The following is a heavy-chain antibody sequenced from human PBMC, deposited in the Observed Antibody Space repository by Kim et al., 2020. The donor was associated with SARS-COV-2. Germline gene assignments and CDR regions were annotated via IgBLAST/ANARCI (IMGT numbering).Heavy chain of an antibody. CDR2: ST. V-gene: IGHV3-53*01. J-gene: IGHJ4*02. Sequence: STYYADSVKGRFTISRDNSKNTLYLQMNSLRAEDTAVYYCAREIAAAGSRWGQGTLVTVSS. D-gene: IGHD6-13*01. CDR3: AREIAAAGSR.